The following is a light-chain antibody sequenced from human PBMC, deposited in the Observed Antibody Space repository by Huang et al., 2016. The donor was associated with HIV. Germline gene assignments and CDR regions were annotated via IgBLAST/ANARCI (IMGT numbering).Light chain of an antibody. CDR1: QSISTY. CDR3: QQSYSTPQPT. J-gene: IGKJ4*01. V-gene: IGKV1-39*01. Sequence: DIQLTQSPSSLSPSVGDRVTITYRASQSISTYLNWYQQKPGKAPKLLIYGSSSLQSGVPPMFSGSGSGTDFTLTISSLQPEDFATYYCQQSYSTPQPTFGGGTKVEI. CDR2: GSS.